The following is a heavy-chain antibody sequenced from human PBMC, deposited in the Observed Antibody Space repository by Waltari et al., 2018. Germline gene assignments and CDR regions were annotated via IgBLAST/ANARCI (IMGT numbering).Heavy chain of an antibody. J-gene: IGHJ4*02. CDR3: ARGGAGGPDFEY. Sequence: QVQLVESGGGVVQPGRSLRLPGTPSGFVFSYYGMQWVRQAPGKGLEWVALKWSDGGDKYYSDSVKGRFTISRDNSKNTLYLQMNSLRAEGTAVYYCARGGAGGPDFEYWGQGTLVTASS. CDR2: KWSDGGDK. D-gene: IGHD3-16*01. CDR1: GFVFSYYG. V-gene: IGHV3-33*01.